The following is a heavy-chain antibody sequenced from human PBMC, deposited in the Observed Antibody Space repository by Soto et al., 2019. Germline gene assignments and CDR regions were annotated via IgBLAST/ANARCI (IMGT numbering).Heavy chain of an antibody. Sequence: PSETLSLTCTVSGGSISSSSYYWGWIRQPPGKGLEWIGSIYYSGSTYYNPSLKSRVTISVDTSKNQFSLKLSSVTAADTAVYYCARQLAVTNDAFDIWGQGTMVTVSS. CDR2: IYYSGST. D-gene: IGHD4-17*01. J-gene: IGHJ3*02. CDR3: ARQLAVTNDAFDI. CDR1: GGSISSSSYY. V-gene: IGHV4-39*01.